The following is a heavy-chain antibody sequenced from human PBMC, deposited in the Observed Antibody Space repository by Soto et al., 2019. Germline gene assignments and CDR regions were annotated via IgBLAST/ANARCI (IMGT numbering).Heavy chain of an antibody. CDR1: GGSISSSNW. J-gene: IGHJ6*02. CDR2: IYHSGST. Sequence: SETLSLTCAVSGGSISSSNWWSWVRQPPGKGLEWIGEIYHSGSTNYNPSLKSRVTISVDTSKNQFSLKLSSVTAADTAVYYCARIRIAARSGSYYYYYGMDVWGQGTTVTVSS. V-gene: IGHV4-4*02. CDR3: ARIRIAARSGSYYYYYGMDV. D-gene: IGHD6-6*01.